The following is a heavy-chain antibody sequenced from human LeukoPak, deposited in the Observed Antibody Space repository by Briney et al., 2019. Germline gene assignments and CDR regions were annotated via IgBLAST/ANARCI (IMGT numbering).Heavy chain of an antibody. CDR2: ISAYSGNT. CDR3: ARAPLQFDYFDY. V-gene: IGHV1-18*01. Sequence: ASVKVSCKASGYTFTSYGISWVRQAPGQGLEWMGWISAYSGNTNYAQKLQGRVTMTTDTSTSTAYMELRSLRSDDTAVYYCARAPLQFDYFDYWGQGTLVTVSS. CDR1: GYTFTSYG. D-gene: IGHD5-24*01. J-gene: IGHJ4*02.